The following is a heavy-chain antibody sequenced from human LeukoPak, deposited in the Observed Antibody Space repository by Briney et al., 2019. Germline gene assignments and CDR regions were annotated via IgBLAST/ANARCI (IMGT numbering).Heavy chain of an antibody. V-gene: IGHV3-23*01. Sequence: PGGSRRLSCAASGFTFSSYAMSWVRQAPGKGLEWVSAISGSGGNTYYAHSVKGRFTSSKDNSKNTLYLQMNSLRAEHTAVYYCAKDPILTGYYSTFDYWGQGTLVTVSS. CDR2: ISGSGGNT. D-gene: IGHD3-9*01. J-gene: IGHJ4*02. CDR1: GFTFSSYA. CDR3: AKDPILTGYYSTFDY.